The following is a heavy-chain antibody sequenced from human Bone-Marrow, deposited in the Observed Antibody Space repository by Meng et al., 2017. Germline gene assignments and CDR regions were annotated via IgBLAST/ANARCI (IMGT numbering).Heavy chain of an antibody. CDR1: GGSFSDYY. CDR3: ARGPTTMAHDFDY. CDR2: INHSGST. D-gene: IGHD4-11*01. J-gene: IGHJ4*02. V-gene: IGHV4-34*01. Sequence: QGQLTPGGAGLLKPSGTLSLTCVVSGGSFSDYYWSWIRQPPGKGLEWIGEINHSGSTNYNPSLESRATISVDTSQNNLSLKLSSVTAADSAVYYCARGPTTMAHDFDYWGQGTLVTVSS.